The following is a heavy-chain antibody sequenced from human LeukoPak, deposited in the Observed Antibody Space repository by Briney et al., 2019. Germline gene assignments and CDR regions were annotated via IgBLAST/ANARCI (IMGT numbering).Heavy chain of an antibody. V-gene: IGHV5-51*01. CDR2: IYPGDSDT. J-gene: IGHJ5*02. Sequence: GESLKISCKGSGYSFTSYWIGWGRQMPGKGLEWMGIIYPGDSDTRYSPSFRGQVTISADKSISTAYLQWSSLKASDTAMYYCARRDCSSTSCPVWFDPWGQGTLVTVSS. CDR3: ARRDCSSTSCPVWFDP. CDR1: GYSFTSYW. D-gene: IGHD2-2*01.